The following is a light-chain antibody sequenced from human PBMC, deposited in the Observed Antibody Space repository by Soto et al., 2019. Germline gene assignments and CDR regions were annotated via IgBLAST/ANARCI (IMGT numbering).Light chain of an antibody. CDR2: ATS. CDR3: QQRQYWPPIT. J-gene: IGKJ5*01. Sequence: DIQMTQSPSSLSASVGDRVTITCRASQSISTWLAWYQQKPGKAPKSLIYATSTLQSGVPSTFSGSGFGTEFTLTISSLEPQDCAIYYCQQRQYWPPITFGQGTRLEIK. CDR1: QSISTW. V-gene: IGKV1D-16*01.